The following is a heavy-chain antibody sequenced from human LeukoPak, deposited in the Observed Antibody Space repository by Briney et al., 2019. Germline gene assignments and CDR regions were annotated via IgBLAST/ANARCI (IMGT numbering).Heavy chain of an antibody. Sequence: GRSLRLSCAASGFTFSSYAMHWVRQAPGKGLEWVAVISYDGSNKYYADSVKGRFTISRDNSKNTLYLQMNSLRAEDTAVYYCAKDRRYCTNGVCLYDYYYYGMDVWGQGTTVTVSS. D-gene: IGHD2-8*01. V-gene: IGHV3-30-3*01. J-gene: IGHJ6*02. CDR2: ISYDGSNK. CDR1: GFTFSSYA. CDR3: AKDRRYCTNGVCLYDYYYYGMDV.